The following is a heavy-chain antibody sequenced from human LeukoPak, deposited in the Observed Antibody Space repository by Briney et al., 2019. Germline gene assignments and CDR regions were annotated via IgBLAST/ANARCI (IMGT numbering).Heavy chain of an antibody. Sequence: SVKVSCKASGGTFSSYAISWVRQAPGQGLEWMGGIIPIFGTANCAQKFQGRVTITADESTSTAYMELSSLRSEDTAVYYCARDRFGELSHTFTLWYWGQGTLVTVSS. D-gene: IGHD3-10*01. CDR3: ARDRFGELSHTFTLWY. CDR2: IIPIFGTA. J-gene: IGHJ4*02. V-gene: IGHV1-69*13. CDR1: GGTFSSYA.